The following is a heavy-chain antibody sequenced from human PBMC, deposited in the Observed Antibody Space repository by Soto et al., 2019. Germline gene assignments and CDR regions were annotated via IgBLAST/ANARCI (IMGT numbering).Heavy chain of an antibody. V-gene: IGHV3-11*05. CDR1: GFTFSDYY. CDR2: ISSSSSYT. D-gene: IGHD3-22*01. Sequence: GGSLRLSCAASGFTFSDYYMSWIRQAPGKGLEWVSYISSSSSYTNYADSVKGRFTISRDNAKNSLYLQMNSLRAEDTAVYYCARVMSDYYDSSGYLWDAFDIWGQGTMVTVSS. CDR3: ARVMSDYYDSSGYLWDAFDI. J-gene: IGHJ3*02.